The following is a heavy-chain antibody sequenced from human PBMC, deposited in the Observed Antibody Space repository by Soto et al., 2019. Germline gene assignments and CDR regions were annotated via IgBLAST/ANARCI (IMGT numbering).Heavy chain of an antibody. D-gene: IGHD6-19*01. J-gene: IGHJ5*02. CDR1: GFTFSSYS. CDR3: ARGASAVAGTTWFVP. CDR2: ISSSSYI. Sequence: GGSLRLSCAASGFTFSSYSMNWVRQAPVKGLEWVSSISSSSYIYYADSVKGRFTISRDNAKNSLYLQMNSLRAEDTAVYYCARGASAVAGTTWFVPWGQGPLVTVPS. V-gene: IGHV3-21*01.